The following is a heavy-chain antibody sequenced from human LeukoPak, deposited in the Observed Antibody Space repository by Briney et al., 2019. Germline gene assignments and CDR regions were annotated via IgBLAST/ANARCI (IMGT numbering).Heavy chain of an antibody. J-gene: IGHJ3*02. D-gene: IGHD3-22*01. CDR2: INAGNGNT. CDR3: ASLYDSSGYYPNHDAFDI. Sequence: ASVKVSCKASGYTFTSYAMHWVRQAPGQRLEWMGWINAGNGNTKYSQEFQGRVTITRDTSISTAYMELSRLRSDDTAVYYCASLYDSSGYYPNHDAFDIWGQGTMVTVSS. V-gene: IGHV1-3*01. CDR1: GYTFTSYA.